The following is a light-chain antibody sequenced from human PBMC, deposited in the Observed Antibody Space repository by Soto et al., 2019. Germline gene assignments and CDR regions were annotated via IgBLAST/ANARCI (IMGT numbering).Light chain of an antibody. V-gene: IGKV3-11*01. CDR1: QSVSSY. CDR3: QQSRNWPST. J-gene: IGKJ4*01. Sequence: EIVLTQSPATLSLSPGERAALSCRASQSVSSYLAWYQQKPGQAPRLLIYDAFKRATGIPARFSGSGSGTDFTLIISSLEPEDFAVYYCQQSRNWPSTFGGGTKAEVK. CDR2: DAF.